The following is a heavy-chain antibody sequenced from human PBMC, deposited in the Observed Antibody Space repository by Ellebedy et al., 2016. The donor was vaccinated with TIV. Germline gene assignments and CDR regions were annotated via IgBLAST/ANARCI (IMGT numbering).Heavy chain of an antibody. V-gene: IGHV1-8*01. J-gene: IGHJ6*02. CDR1: GYNFTSYD. Sequence: AASVKVSCKASGYNFTSYDINWVRQATGQGLEWMGWMNPNSGNTGYAQKFQGRVTMTRNTSITTAFMEPSSLRSEDTAVYYCARGPFMITFGGVIMDVWGQGTTVTVSS. CDR3: ARGPFMITFGGVIMDV. CDR2: MNPNSGNT. D-gene: IGHD3-16*02.